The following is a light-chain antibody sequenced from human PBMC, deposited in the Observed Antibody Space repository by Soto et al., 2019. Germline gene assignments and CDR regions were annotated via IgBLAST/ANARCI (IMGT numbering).Light chain of an antibody. CDR2: KVS. V-gene: IGKV2-30*02. J-gene: IGKJ5*01. Sequence: DVVMTQSPLSLPVTLGQPASISCRSNQSLVHSDGIAYFSWFQQRPGRSPRRLIYKVSNRDSGVPARFRGSGSGTDFALKISRVEAEDVGVYYCMQGTHWPITFGQGTRLDIK. CDR1: QSLVHSDGIAY. CDR3: MQGTHWPIT.